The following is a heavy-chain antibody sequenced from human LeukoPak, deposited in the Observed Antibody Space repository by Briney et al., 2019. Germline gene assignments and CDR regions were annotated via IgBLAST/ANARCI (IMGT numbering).Heavy chain of an antibody. CDR1: GFTFRTYA. V-gene: IGHV3-23*01. D-gene: IGHD3-3*01. Sequence: PGGSLRLSCATSGFTFRTYAMIWVRQAPGKGLEWVSAISGRGGRTYYADSVKGRFTISRDNSKNTLYVHMNSLRDEDTAVYYCAKDKGDFWSGDPFDIWGQGTMVTVSS. J-gene: IGHJ3*02. CDR2: ISGRGGRT. CDR3: AKDKGDFWSGDPFDI.